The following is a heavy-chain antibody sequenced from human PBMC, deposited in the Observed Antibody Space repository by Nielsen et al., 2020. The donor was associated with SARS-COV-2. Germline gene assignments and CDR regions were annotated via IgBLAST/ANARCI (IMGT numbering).Heavy chain of an antibody. J-gene: IGHJ4*02. D-gene: IGHD5-12*01. CDR2: TYYRSKWYN. CDR1: GDSVSRDIV. CDR3: ARGWLRGYFDL. V-gene: IGHV6-1*01. Sequence: SQTLSLTCAISGDSVSRDIVWNWIRQSPSRGLEWLGRTYYRSKWYNDYAVSVRSRMTINPDTSKNQFSLQLSSVTPEDTAVYYCARGWLRGYFDLWGQGTLVTVSS.